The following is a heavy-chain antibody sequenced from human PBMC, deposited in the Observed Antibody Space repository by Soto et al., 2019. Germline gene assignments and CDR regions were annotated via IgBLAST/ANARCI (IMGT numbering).Heavy chain of an antibody. CDR2: ISAYNGNT. CDR3: ARRFEGSSGWLKGATIDP. Sequence: ASVKVSCKDSGYTFTSYGISWARQAPGQGLEWMGWISAYNGNTNYAQKLQGRVTMTTDTSTSTAYMELRSLRSDDTAVYYCARRFEGSSGWLKGATIDPWGQGTLVTVSS. D-gene: IGHD6-19*01. V-gene: IGHV1-18*01. J-gene: IGHJ5*02. CDR1: GYTFTSYG.